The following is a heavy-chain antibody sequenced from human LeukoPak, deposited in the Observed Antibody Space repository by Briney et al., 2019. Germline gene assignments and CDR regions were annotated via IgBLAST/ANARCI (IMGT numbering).Heavy chain of an antibody. CDR3: ARDSTSGWYSSGNDALDI. J-gene: IGHJ3*02. V-gene: IGHV1-18*01. CDR1: GYTFTNYG. D-gene: IGHD6-19*01. Sequence: GASVKVSCKASGYTFTNYGLNWVRQAPGQGLEWMGWISPYNGNTDYAQKLQGRLSMTTDTSTSTASMELRSLTSDDTALYYCARDSTSGWYSSGNDALDIWGQGTMVTVSS. CDR2: ISPYNGNT.